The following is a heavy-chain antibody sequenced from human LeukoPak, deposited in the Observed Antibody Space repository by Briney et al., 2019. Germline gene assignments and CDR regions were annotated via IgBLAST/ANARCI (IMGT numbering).Heavy chain of an antibody. Sequence: SETLSLTCTVSGGSISSYYWSWIRQPAGKGLEWIGRIYTSGSTNYNPSLKSRVTISVDTSKNQFSLKLSSVTAADTAVYYCARDALIAAAGQYYFDYWGQGTLVTVSS. D-gene: IGHD6-13*01. CDR1: GGSISSYY. CDR2: IYTSGST. V-gene: IGHV4-4*07. CDR3: ARDALIAAAGQYYFDY. J-gene: IGHJ4*02.